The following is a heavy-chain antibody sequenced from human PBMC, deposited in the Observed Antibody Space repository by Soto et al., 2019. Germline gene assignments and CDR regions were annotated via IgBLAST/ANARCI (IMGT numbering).Heavy chain of an antibody. CDR2: IDWDDDK. J-gene: IGHJ4*02. Sequence: SGPTLVNPTHNLTLTCTFSGFSLSSTGMSLNWIRQPPGKALEWLARIDWDDDKYYSTSLKTRLTISKDTSKSQVVLTMTNMDPVDTATYYCARTTGWDLTTYGGKLDYFFDYWGQGTLVTF. V-gene: IGHV2-70*11. D-gene: IGHD4-17*01. CDR1: GFSLSSTGMS. CDR3: ARTTGWDLTTYGGKLDYFFDY.